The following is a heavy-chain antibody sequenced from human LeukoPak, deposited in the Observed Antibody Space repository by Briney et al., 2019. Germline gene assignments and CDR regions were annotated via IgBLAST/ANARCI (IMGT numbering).Heavy chain of an antibody. V-gene: IGHV4-39*02. CDR3: ARDGDYPDY. CDR1: GFTFSSYW. J-gene: IGHJ4*02. CDR2: IYYSGST. Sequence: GSLRLSCAASGFTFSSYWMSWVRQPPGKGLEWIGSIYYSGSTYYNPSLKSRVTISVDTSKNQFSLKLSSVTAADTAVYYCARDGDYPDYWGQGTLVTVSS. D-gene: IGHD4-17*01.